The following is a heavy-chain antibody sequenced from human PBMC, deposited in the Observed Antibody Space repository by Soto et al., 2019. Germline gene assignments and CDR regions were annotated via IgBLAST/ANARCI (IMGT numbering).Heavy chain of an antibody. CDR3: ARATSFSGHHGY. CDR2: IYYSGST. J-gene: IGHJ4*02. D-gene: IGHD2-8*02. Sequence: QLQLQESRPRLVKPSQTLSLACTVSGGSFSSGGYYWSWIRQLPGKGLEWIGYIYYSGSTYYNPSLKSRFTISLDTSKNQFSLKLSSVTAADTAVYYCARATSFSGHHGYWGQGTLVTVSS. V-gene: IGHV4-31*03. CDR1: GGSFSSGGYY.